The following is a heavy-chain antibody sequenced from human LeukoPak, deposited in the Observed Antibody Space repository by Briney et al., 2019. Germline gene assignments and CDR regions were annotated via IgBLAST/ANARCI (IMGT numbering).Heavy chain of an antibody. Sequence: SQTPSPPLDFPGASSPTNMAAWNWISHSPSRALSCLGRTWYMSKWYNEYAVSVQGRLTINPDTSKNQFSLHLNSVTPEDTAVYFCARAGHGSHWFDPWGQGTLVTVSS. CDR1: GASSPTNMAA. D-gene: IGHD6-19*01. CDR2: TWYMSKWYN. V-gene: IGHV6-1*01. CDR3: ARAGHGSHWFDP. J-gene: IGHJ5*02.